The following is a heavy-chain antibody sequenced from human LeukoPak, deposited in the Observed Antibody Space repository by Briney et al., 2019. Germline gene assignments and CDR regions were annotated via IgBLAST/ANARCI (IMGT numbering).Heavy chain of an antibody. CDR2: ISIGSTYV. Sequence: GGSLRLSCTASGFTFSTYSMNWVRQAPGKGLEWVSYISIGSTYVYYADSVKDRFTVSRDNAKNSLVLQMNSLRAEDTAVYYCARGVSGATALDFWGQGTLVTASS. D-gene: IGHD4/OR15-4a*01. J-gene: IGHJ4*02. CDR3: ARGVSGATALDF. CDR1: GFTFSTYS. V-gene: IGHV3-21*01.